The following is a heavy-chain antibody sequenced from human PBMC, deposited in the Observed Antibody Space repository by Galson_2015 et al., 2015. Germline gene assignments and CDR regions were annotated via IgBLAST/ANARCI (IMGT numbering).Heavy chain of an antibody. CDR2: INAYNGNT. J-gene: IGHJ6*02. D-gene: IGHD3-10*01. CDR3: ARDKLWFGEDYYYYYYGMDV. Sequence: SVKVSCKASGYTFTSYGISWVRQAPGQGLEWMGWINAYNGNTNYAQKLQGRVTMTTDTSTSTAYMELRSLRSDDTAVYYCARDKLWFGEDYYYYYYGMDVWGQGTTVTVSS. V-gene: IGHV1-18*01. CDR1: GYTFTSYG.